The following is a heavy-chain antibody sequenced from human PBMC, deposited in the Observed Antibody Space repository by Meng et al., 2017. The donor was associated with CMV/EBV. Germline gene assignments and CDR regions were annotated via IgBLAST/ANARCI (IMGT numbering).Heavy chain of an antibody. J-gene: IGHJ4*02. V-gene: IGHV3-74*01. CDR2: INSDGSST. CDR1: GFTFSNSW. D-gene: IGHD3-22*01. CDR3: ARERANYYDSSGYYGY. Sequence: SGFTFSNSWMHWVRPAPGKGLVWVSRINSDGSSTSYADSVKGRFTISRDNAKNTLYLHMNSLRAEDTAVYYCARERANYYDSSGYYGYWGQGTLVTVSS.